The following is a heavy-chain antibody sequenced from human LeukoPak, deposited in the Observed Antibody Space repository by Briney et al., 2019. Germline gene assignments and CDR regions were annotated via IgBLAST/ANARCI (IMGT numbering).Heavy chain of an antibody. D-gene: IGHD2-21*02. CDR1: GFTFSSYS. Sequence: PGGSLRLSCAASGFTFSSYSMNWVRQAPGKGLEWVSSISSSSSYIYYADSVKGRFTISRDNAKNRLYLQMNSLRAEDTAVYYCARELQDDAFDIWGQGTMVTVSS. J-gene: IGHJ3*02. V-gene: IGHV3-21*01. CDR2: ISSSSSYI. CDR3: ARELQDDAFDI.